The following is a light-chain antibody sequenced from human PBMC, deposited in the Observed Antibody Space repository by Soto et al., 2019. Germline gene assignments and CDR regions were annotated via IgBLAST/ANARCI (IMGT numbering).Light chain of an antibody. CDR2: GAS. V-gene: IGKV3-20*01. CDR1: QSVTSH. J-gene: IGKJ1*01. Sequence: VLTQSPDTLSVSQRERASLSCRASQSVTSHLAWFQQRPGQAPRLLISGASTRAADIPDRFSGSGSGTDFTLTIGRLEPEDLAVYYCQQYDSSPRTFGQGTKVDIK. CDR3: QQYDSSPRT.